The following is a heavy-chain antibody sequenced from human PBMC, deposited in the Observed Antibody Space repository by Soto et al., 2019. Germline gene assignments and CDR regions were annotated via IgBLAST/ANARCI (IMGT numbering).Heavy chain of an antibody. D-gene: IGHD2-8*02. CDR1: GGSFSGYY. Sequence: SETLSLTCAVYGGSFSGYYWTWIRQPPGTGLEWIGEINHSGSTNYSPSLKSRVTISVDTSKNQFSLKLTSVTAADTAVYYCARDKITGLFDYWGQGTLVTSP. V-gene: IGHV4-34*01. CDR2: INHSGST. J-gene: IGHJ4*02. CDR3: ARDKITGLFDY.